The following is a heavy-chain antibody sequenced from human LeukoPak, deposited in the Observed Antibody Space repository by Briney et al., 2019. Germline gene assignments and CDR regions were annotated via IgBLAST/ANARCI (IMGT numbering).Heavy chain of an antibody. CDR3: ARAGRGHSGYDQYYYYYYGMDV. CDR2: ISYDGSNK. V-gene: IGHV3-30*04. Sequence: GRSLRLSCAASGFTFSSYAMHWVRQAPGKGLEWVAVISYDGSNKYYADSVKGRFTISRDNSKNTLYLQMNSLRAEDTAVYYCARAGRGHSGYDQYYYYYYGMDVWGQGTTVTVSS. CDR1: GFTFSSYA. J-gene: IGHJ6*02. D-gene: IGHD5-12*01.